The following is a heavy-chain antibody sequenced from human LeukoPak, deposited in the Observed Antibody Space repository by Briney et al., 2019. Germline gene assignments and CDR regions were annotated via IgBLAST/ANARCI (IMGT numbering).Heavy chain of an antibody. Sequence: GGSLRLSCAASGFTFSTYNMIWVRQAPGQGLQWVSSITTSGVYEYHADSVKGRFTISRDNAKNSLFLQMDSLRAEDTAVYYCAREYFMDVWGKGTTVTVSS. CDR1: GFTFSTYN. J-gene: IGHJ6*03. CDR2: ITTSGVYE. CDR3: AREYFMDV. V-gene: IGHV3-21*04.